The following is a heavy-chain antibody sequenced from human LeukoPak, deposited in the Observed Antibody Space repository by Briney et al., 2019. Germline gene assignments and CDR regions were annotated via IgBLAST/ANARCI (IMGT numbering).Heavy chain of an antibody. CDR3: ARWYSSGWFDP. CDR2: IKQDGSEK. J-gene: IGHJ5*02. D-gene: IGHD6-19*01. CDR1: GFTFSSYW. Sequence: GGSLRLSCAASGFTFSSYWMSWVRQAPGKGLEWVANIKQDGSEKYYVDSVKGRFTISRDNAKNSLYLQMNTLRAEDTAVYYCARWYSSGWFDPWGQGTLVTVSS. V-gene: IGHV3-7*01.